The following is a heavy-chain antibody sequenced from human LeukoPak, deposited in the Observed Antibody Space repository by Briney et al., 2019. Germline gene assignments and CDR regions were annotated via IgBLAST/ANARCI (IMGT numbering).Heavy chain of an antibody. V-gene: IGHV4-59*12. Sequence: SETLSLTCTVSGVSISTFYWSWIRQPPGKGLEWIACIDYTASTNYNPSLKSRVTISVDTSKNQFSLKLSSVTAADTAVYYCANSGYCSGGSCKDYWGQGTLVTVSS. CDR1: GVSISTFY. CDR2: IDYTAST. D-gene: IGHD2-15*01. J-gene: IGHJ4*02. CDR3: ANSGYCSGGSCKDY.